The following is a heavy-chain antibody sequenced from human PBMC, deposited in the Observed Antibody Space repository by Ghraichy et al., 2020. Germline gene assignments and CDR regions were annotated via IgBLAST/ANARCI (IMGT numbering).Heavy chain of an antibody. D-gene: IGHD3-22*01. J-gene: IGHJ5*02. CDR3: ARKWAMIVDHNWFDP. Sequence: SETLSLTCAVYGGSFSGYYWSWIRQPPGKGLEWIGEINHSGSTNYNPSLKSRVTISVDTSKNQFSLKLSSVTAADTAVYYCARKWAMIVDHNWFDPWGQGTLVTVSS. V-gene: IGHV4-34*01. CDR2: INHSGST. CDR1: GGSFSGYY.